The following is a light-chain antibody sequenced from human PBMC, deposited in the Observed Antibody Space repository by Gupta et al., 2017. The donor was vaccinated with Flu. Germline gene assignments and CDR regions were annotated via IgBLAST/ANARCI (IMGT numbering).Light chain of an antibody. V-gene: IGKV1-33*01. Sequence: DIQMTQSPSSLSTSVGNRVTITRQASQVIGNSLNWYQHKPGEAPKLLIYDASHLETGVPSRFSGTGFGTHFSFTISSLQPEDIATYFCQQHDSLPLTFGQGTRLEIK. J-gene: IGKJ5*01. CDR3: QQHDSLPLT. CDR2: DAS. CDR1: QVIGNS.